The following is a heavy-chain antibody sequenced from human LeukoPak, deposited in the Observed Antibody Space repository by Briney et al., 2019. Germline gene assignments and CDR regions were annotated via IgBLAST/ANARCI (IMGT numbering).Heavy chain of an antibody. CDR2: IYYSGIT. V-gene: IGHV4-39*01. CDR1: DVSVITASYY. Sequence: NPSETLSLTCTVSDVSVITASYYWAWIRQPPGKGLEWIGSIYYSGITSYNPSLRSRVSMSVDTFKNQFSLNLRSVSASDTAVYYCARHSRDTSVVRELRGFFDYWGLGTLVTV. D-gene: IGHD3-10*01. J-gene: IGHJ4*02. CDR3: ARHSRDTSVVRELRGFFDY.